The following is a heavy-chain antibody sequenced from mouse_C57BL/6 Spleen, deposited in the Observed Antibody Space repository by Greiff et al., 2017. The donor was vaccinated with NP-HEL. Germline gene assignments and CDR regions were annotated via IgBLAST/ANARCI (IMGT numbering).Heavy chain of an antibody. CDR1: GFNIKDDY. V-gene: IGHV14-4*01. D-gene: IGHD3-3*01. CDR2: IDPENGDT. CDR3: TTPRAPGAY. J-gene: IGHJ3*01. Sequence: EVQLQESGAELVRPGASVKLSCTASGFNIKDDYMHWVKQRPEQGLEWIGWIDPENGDTEYASKFQGKATITADTSSNTAYLQLSSLTSEDTAVYYCTTPRAPGAYWGQGTLVTVSA.